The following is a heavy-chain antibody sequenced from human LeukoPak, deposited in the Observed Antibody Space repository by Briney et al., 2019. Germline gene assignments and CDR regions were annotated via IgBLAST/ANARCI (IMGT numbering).Heavy chain of an antibody. V-gene: IGHV3-23*01. CDR3: AKRDYDILTGYYHAY. D-gene: IGHD3-9*01. Sequence: GGSLRLSCAASGFTFSSYAMSWVRQAPGKGLEWVSGISTGGGSTYYEDPVKGRLTTSRDNPKNTLYLQMTSLRAEDTAVYYRAKRDYDILTGYYHAYWGQRTLLTVAS. CDR2: ISTGGGST. J-gene: IGHJ4*02. CDR1: GFTFSSYA.